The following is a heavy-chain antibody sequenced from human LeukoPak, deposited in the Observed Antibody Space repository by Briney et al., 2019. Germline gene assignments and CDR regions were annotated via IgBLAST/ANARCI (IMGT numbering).Heavy chain of an antibody. J-gene: IGHJ4*02. V-gene: IGHV1-18*01. CDR2: ISANDGNT. Sequence: ASVKVSCKASGYTFTSYGISWVRQAPGQGLEWMGWISANDGNTDYPQKLQGRVTMTTDTSTSTAYMELRSLRSDDTAVYYCARASASYGCDYWGQGTLVTVSS. CDR3: ARASASYGCDY. CDR1: GYTFTSYG. D-gene: IGHD5-18*01.